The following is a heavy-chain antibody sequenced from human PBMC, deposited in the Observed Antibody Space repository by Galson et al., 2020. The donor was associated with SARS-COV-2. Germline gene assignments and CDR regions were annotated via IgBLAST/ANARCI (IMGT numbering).Heavy chain of an antibody. CDR3: AKAPYSSSWYQVDY. CDR1: GFTFSNYA. D-gene: IGHD6-13*01. V-gene: IGHV3-23*03. Sequence: GGSLRLSCAASGFTFSNYAMSWVRQAPGKGPEWVSVIYSDGSTYYADSVKGRFTISRDNSKNTLYLQMNSLRAEDTAVYYCAKAPYSSSWYQVDYWGQGTLVTVSS. CDR2: IYSDGST. J-gene: IGHJ4*02.